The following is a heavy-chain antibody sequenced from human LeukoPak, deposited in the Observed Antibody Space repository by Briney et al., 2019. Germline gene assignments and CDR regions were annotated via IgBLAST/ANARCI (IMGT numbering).Heavy chain of an antibody. J-gene: IGHJ6*04. V-gene: IGHV3-48*04. CDR1: GFIFSSYS. D-gene: IGHD3-10*02. Sequence: GGSLRLSCAASGFIFSSYSMNWVRQAPGKGLEWVSFISSSSSTIYYADSVKGRFTISRDNAKNSLYLQMNSLRAEDTAVYYCAELGITMIGGVWGKGTTVTISS. CDR3: AELGITMIGGV. CDR2: ISSSSSTI.